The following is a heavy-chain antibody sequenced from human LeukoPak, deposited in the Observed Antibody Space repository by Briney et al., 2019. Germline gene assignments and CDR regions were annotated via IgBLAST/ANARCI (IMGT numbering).Heavy chain of an antibody. Sequence: GGSLRLSCAASDFTFSDSAIHWVRQAPGKGLEWVGRIRSKANGYATSYGASAKGRLTISRADSKNTADLQMNDLRTEDTAVYYCTRLRSDTTGGYYYLMDVWGKGTTVIVSS. CDR1: DFTFSDSA. CDR2: IRSKANGYAT. V-gene: IGHV3-73*01. D-gene: IGHD1-1*01. CDR3: TRLRSDTTGGYYYLMDV. J-gene: IGHJ6*03.